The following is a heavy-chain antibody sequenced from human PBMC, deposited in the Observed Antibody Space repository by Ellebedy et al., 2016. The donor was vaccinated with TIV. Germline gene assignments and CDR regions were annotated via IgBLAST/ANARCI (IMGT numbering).Heavy chain of an antibody. CDR3: ATDGSYGDYRSPAHALTF. D-gene: IGHD4-17*01. CDR2: INQDGSDK. Sequence: GGSLRLSCAASRFSFSSYWMSWVRQPPGKGLEWVANINQDGSDKYYVDSVKGRFTISRDNAKNSLYLQMNSLRADDTSVYYCATDGSYGDYRSPAHALTFWGQGTLVTVSS. V-gene: IGHV3-7*01. J-gene: IGHJ3*01. CDR1: RFSFSSYW.